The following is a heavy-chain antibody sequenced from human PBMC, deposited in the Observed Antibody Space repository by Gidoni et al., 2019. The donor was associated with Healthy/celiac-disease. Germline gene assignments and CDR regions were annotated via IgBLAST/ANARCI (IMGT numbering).Heavy chain of an antibody. CDR2: INPSGGST. CDR1: GYTFTSYY. V-gene: IGHV1-46*01. D-gene: IGHD6-19*01. Sequence: QVQLVQSGAEVKKPVASVKVSCKSSGYTFTSYYMHWVRQAPGQGLEWMGIINPSGGSTSYAQKFQGRVTMTRDTSTSTVYMELSSLRSEDTAVYYCARAGSGWFVDYWGQGTLVTVSS. CDR3: ARAGSGWFVDY. J-gene: IGHJ4*02.